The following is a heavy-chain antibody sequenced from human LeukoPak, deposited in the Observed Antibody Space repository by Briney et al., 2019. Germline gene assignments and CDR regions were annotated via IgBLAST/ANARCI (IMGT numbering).Heavy chain of an antibody. J-gene: IGHJ6*02. CDR3: VRELALAPVLGTRHSYYGMDV. Sequence: GGSVRLSCAASGFTFSSYWMHWVRQAPGKGLVWVSRINRDGSSTSYADSVKGRFTISRDNTKNTLYLQMNSLRAEDTAVYYCVRELALAPVLGTRHSYYGMDVWGQGTTVTVSS. D-gene: IGHD4-23*01. CDR1: GFTFSSYW. CDR2: INRDGSST. V-gene: IGHV3-74*01.